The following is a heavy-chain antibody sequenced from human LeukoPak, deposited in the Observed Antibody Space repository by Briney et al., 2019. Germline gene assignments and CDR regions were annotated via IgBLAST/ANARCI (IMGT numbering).Heavy chain of an antibody. CDR3: ARVSGYDWESFYDY. CDR2: IYYSGST. CDR1: GGSISSYY. J-gene: IGHJ4*02. V-gene: IGHV4-59*01. Sequence: SETLSLTCIVSGGSISSYYWSWIRQPPGKGLQWIGYIYYSGSTNYNPSLKSRVTISVDTSKNQFSLKLSSVTAADTAVYYCARVSGYDWESFYDYWGQGTLVTVSS. D-gene: IGHD5-12*01.